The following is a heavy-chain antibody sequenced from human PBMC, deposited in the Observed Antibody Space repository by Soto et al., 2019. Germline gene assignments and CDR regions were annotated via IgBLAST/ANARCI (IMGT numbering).Heavy chain of an antibody. CDR2: INGYNGDT. CDR3: ALYRSYRFDS. D-gene: IGHD3-16*02. Sequence: QVLLEQSRTEVKNPGASVKVSCKTSGYIFTSYGISWVRQAPGQGLELMGWINGYNGDTKYAQKFQGRVTMTTDTSTSTAYMELRSLKSDDTAVDYCALYRSYRFDSWGQGTLVTVSS. CDR1: GYIFTSYG. J-gene: IGHJ4*02. V-gene: IGHV1-18*01.